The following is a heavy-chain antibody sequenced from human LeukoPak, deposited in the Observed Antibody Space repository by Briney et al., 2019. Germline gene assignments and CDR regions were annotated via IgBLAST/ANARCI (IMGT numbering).Heavy chain of an antibody. CDR1: GFTFSSYA. CDR2: ISGSGGST. V-gene: IGHV3-23*01. CDR3: AKDRIAVAGLYYYYGMDV. D-gene: IGHD6-19*01. J-gene: IGHJ6*02. Sequence: GGSLRLSCAASGFTFSSYAMSWVRQAPGKGLEWVSAISGSGGSTYYADSVKGRFTISRDNSKDTLYLQMNSLRAEDTAVYYCAKDRIAVAGLYYYYGMDVWGQGTTVTVSS.